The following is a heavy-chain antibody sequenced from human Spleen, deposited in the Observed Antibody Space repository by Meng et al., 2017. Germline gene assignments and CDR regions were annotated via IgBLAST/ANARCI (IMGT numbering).Heavy chain of an antibody. D-gene: IGHD6-13*01. CDR3: ARVASTWSSEFFQH. CDR2: MNPNSGNA. J-gene: IGHJ1*01. Sequence: QGQRVQSGAGVKKPGASVKVSCKASGYTFTNYDINWVRQATGQGLEWMGWMNPNSGNAGYAEKFQGRITMTRNTSISTAYMELSSLRSEDTAVYYCARVASTWSSEFFQHWGQGTLVTVSS. CDR1: GYTFTNYD. V-gene: IGHV1-8*02.